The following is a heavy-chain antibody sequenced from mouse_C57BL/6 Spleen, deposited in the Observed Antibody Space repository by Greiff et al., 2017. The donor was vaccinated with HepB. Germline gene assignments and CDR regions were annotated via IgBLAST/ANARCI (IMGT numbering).Heavy chain of an antibody. V-gene: IGHV1-55*01. CDR2: IYPGSGST. D-gene: IGHD2-4*01. CDR1: GYTFTSYW. CDR3: AGTGDYDEGAAWFAY. Sequence: QVQLQQPGAELVKPGASVKMSCKASGYTFTSYWITWVKQRPGQGLEWIGDIYPGSGSTNYNEKFKSKATLTVDTSSSTAYMQLSSLTSEDSAVYYCAGTGDYDEGAAWFAYWGQGTLVTVSA. J-gene: IGHJ3*01.